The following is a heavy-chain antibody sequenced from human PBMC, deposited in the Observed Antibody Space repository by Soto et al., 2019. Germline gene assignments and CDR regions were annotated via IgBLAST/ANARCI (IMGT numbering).Heavy chain of an antibody. CDR3: AAYSGSFYYGMDV. V-gene: IGHV5-51*01. Sequence: GESLKISCKASGYSFTSYWIGWVRQMPGKGLEWMGIIYPGDSDTRYSPSFQGQVTISADKSISTAYLQWSSLKASDTAMYYCAAYSGSFYYGMDVWGQGTTVTVSS. CDR2: IYPGDSDT. CDR1: GYSFTSYW. D-gene: IGHD1-26*01. J-gene: IGHJ6*02.